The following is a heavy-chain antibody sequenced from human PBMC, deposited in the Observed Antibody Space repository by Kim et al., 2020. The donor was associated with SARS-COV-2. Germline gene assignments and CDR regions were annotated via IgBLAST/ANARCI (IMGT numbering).Heavy chain of an antibody. J-gene: IGHJ4*02. D-gene: IGHD3-22*01. Sequence: GGSLRLSCAASGFTFSSYAMSWVRQAPGKGLEWVSAISGSGGSTYYADSVKGRFTISRDNSKNTLYLQMNSLRAEDTAVYYCAKWSRAPDAERYDSSGHYFDYWGQGTLVTVSS. CDR1: GFTFSSYA. CDR2: ISGSGGST. CDR3: AKWSRAPDAERYDSSGHYFDY. V-gene: IGHV3-23*01.